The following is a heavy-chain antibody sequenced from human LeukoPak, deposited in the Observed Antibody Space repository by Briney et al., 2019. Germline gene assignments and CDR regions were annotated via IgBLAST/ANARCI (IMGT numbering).Heavy chain of an antibody. CDR1: RYTFTSYG. Sequence: ASVKVSCKASRYTFTSYGISWVRQAPGQGLEWMGWISAYNGNTNYAQKFQGRVTMTTDTSTSTAYMELRNLRSDDTAVYYCARSYRSREFDYWGQGTLVTVSS. CDR3: ARSYRSREFDY. V-gene: IGHV1-18*01. D-gene: IGHD3-16*02. CDR2: ISAYNGNT. J-gene: IGHJ4*02.